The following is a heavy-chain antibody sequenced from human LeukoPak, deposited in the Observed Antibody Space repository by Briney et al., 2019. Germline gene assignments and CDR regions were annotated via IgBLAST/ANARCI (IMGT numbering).Heavy chain of an antibody. Sequence: SETLSLTCTVSGGSISSGGYYWSWIRQPPGKGLEWIGYIYHSGSTYYNPSLKSRVTISVDRSKNQFSLKLSSVTAADTAVYYCARGIGSSGYLDAFDIWGQGTMVTVSS. CDR3: ARGIGSSGYLDAFDI. V-gene: IGHV4-30-2*01. D-gene: IGHD3-22*01. J-gene: IGHJ3*02. CDR1: GGSISSGGYY. CDR2: IYHSGST.